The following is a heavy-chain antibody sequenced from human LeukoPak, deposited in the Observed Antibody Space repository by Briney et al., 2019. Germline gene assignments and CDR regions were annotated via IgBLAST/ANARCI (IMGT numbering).Heavy chain of an antibody. D-gene: IGHD3-10*01. CDR3: ARSYGSGRREVFDI. Sequence: ASVKVSCKSSGYXFTDHFIHWVRQAPGQGLEWMGWINTNSGGTNNAQKFQGRVTMTGDTSIRTAYMELRRLRSDDTAVYYCARSYGSGRREVFDIWGQGTRVTVSS. V-gene: IGHV1-2*02. CDR1: GYXFTDHF. CDR2: INTNSGGT. J-gene: IGHJ3*02.